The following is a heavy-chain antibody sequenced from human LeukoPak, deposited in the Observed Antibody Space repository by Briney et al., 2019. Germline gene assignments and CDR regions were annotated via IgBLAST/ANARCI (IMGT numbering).Heavy chain of an antibody. Sequence: ASVKVSCKSSGYTFTTYGITWVRQAPGQGLEWMGWISTYNGNTDYAQRLQGRVTMTTDTSTSTAYMELRSLRSDDTAMYYCARDRMDTGTYFDYWGQGTLVTVSS. CDR3: ARDRMDTGTYFDY. J-gene: IGHJ4*02. CDR2: ISTYNGNT. V-gene: IGHV1-18*01. D-gene: IGHD5-18*01. CDR1: GYTFTTYG.